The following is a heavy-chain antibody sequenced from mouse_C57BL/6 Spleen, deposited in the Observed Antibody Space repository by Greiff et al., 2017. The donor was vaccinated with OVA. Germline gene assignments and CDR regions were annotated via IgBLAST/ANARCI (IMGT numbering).Heavy chain of an antibody. CDR1: GYTFTSYW. D-gene: IGHD1-1*01. J-gene: IGHJ4*01. V-gene: IGHV1-55*01. CDR3: ARWGYGRTEAMDY. Sequence: QVQLQQPGAELVKPGASVKMSCKASGYTFTSYWITWVKQRPGQGLEWIGDIYPGSGSTNYNEKFKSKATLTVDTSSSTAYMQLSSLTSEDSAVYYCARWGYGRTEAMDYWGQGTSVTVSS. CDR2: IYPGSGST.